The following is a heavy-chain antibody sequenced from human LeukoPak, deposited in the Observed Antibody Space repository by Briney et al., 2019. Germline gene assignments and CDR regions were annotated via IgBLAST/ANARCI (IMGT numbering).Heavy chain of an antibody. CDR2: ITGGGENT. J-gene: IGHJ4*02. CDR1: GFTFGSYA. D-gene: IGHD3-22*01. V-gene: IGHV3-23*01. CDR3: AKSVRDGYYYDSSGYYIDY. Sequence: PGGSLRLSCAASGFTFGSYAMSWVRQAPGKGLEWVSTITGGGENTYYADSVRGRFTISRDNSKTTLHLQMNGLRPEDTAVYYCAKSVRDGYYYDSSGYYIDYWGQGTLVTVSS.